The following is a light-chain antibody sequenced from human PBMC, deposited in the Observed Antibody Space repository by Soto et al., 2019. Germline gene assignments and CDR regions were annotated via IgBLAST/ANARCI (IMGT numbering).Light chain of an antibody. CDR3: QQYNSYYT. CDR2: GAS. V-gene: IGKV3-20*01. CDR1: QSVSSRY. J-gene: IGKJ2*01. Sequence: EIVLTQSPVTLSLSPGERATLSCRASQSVSSRYLAWYQQKPGQAPRLLISGASTRATGIPDRFSGSGSGTDFTLTISRLEPEDFATYYSQQYNSYYTFGQGTKLEIK.